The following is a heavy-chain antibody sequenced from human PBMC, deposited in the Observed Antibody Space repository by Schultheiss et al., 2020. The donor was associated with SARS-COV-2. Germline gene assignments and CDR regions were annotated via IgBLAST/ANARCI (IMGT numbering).Heavy chain of an antibody. J-gene: IGHJ4*02. CDR2: ISSSSSYM. D-gene: IGHD6-6*01. Sequence: GGSLRLSCAASGFTFSSYSMNWVRQAPGKGLEWVSSISSSSSYMYYADSVKGRFTISRDNAKNSLYLQMNSLRAEDTAVYYCAREGGSKSSSIPLDYWGQGTLVTVSS. CDR1: GFTFSSYS. CDR3: AREGGSKSSSIPLDY. V-gene: IGHV3-21*01.